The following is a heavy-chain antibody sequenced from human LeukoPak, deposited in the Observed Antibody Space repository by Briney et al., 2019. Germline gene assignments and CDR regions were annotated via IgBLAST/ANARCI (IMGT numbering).Heavy chain of an antibody. J-gene: IGHJ5*02. CDR1: GFTFSNFG. CDR2: ISYDGKVT. CDR3: ARGREYELPENKFDP. Sequence: GGSLRLSCAASGFTFSNFGMHWVRQAPGKGLEWMAVISYDGKVTYYADSVKGRFTISRDNSKNTLYLQMTSLRGEDTAVYYCARGREYELPENKFDPWGQGTLVTVSS. D-gene: IGHD1/OR15-1a*01. V-gene: IGHV3-30*03.